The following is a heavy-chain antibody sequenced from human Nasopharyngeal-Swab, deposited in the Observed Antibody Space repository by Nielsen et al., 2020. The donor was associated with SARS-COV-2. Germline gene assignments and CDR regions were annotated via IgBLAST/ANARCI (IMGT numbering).Heavy chain of an antibody. Sequence: SQTLSLTCAIPGDSVSSNNAAWNWIRQSPSRGLEWLGRTYYRSKWYNEYAASVKSRVTINPDTSKNQISLQVNSMTAEDTAVYYCARRQMGAHAFDIWGQGTMVTVSS. CDR1: GDSVSSNNAA. CDR2: TYYRSKWYN. CDR3: ARRQMGAHAFDI. V-gene: IGHV6-1*01. D-gene: IGHD3-16*01. J-gene: IGHJ3*02.